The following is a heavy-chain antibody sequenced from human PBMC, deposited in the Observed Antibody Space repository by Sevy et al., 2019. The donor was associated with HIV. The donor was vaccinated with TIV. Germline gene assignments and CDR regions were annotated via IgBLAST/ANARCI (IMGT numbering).Heavy chain of an antibody. V-gene: IGHV3-21*01. Sequence: GGSLRLSCAASGFSFSSYSMNWVRQAPGKGLEWVSSISSSYSYIYYADSVKGRFTISRDNAKNSLYLQMNSLRAEDTAIYYCARDTVGTSPPTWFDPWGQGTLVTVSS. CDR1: GFSFSSYS. CDR2: ISSSYSYI. CDR3: ARDTVGTSPPTWFDP. J-gene: IGHJ5*02. D-gene: IGHD4-17*01.